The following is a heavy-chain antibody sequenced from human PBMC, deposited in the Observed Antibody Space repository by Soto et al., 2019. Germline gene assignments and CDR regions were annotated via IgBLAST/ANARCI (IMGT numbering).Heavy chain of an antibody. CDR2: IKQDGSEK. Sequence: GGSLRLSCAASGFTFSSYLMSWVRQAPGKGLEWVANIKQDGSEKYYVDSVKGRFTISRDNAKSSLYLQMNSLRAEDTAVYYCASREGYSSGWTSYDAFDIWGQGTMVTDSS. D-gene: IGHD6-19*01. J-gene: IGHJ3*02. CDR3: ASREGYSSGWTSYDAFDI. V-gene: IGHV3-7*01. CDR1: GFTFSSYL.